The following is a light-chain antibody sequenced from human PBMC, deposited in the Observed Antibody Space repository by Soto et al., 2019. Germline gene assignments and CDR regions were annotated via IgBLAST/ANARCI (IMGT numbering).Light chain of an antibody. V-gene: IGKV1-13*02. J-gene: IGKJ4*01. CDR1: QGISSA. CDR3: QQFNTYPPLT. Sequence: AIPLTQSPSSLSASVGDRVTFTCRASQGISSALAWYQQKPGKAPKLLIYDASSLGRGVPSRFSGSGSGTDFTLTISSLQPEDFATYYCQQFNTYPPLTFGGGTKVEIK. CDR2: DAS.